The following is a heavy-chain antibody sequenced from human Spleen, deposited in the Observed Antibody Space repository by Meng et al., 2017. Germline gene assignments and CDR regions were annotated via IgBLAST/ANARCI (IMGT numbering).Heavy chain of an antibody. CDR1: GGSISSGDYY. D-gene: IGHD5-12*01. Sequence: QVQLPESGPGLVKPSQTLSLTGTVSGGSISSGDYYWSWIRQPPGRGLEWIGYIYYTGSTYYNPSLKSRVTISLDTSKNQFSLRLSSVTAADTAVYYCARDLGYSGYGGYWGQGTLVTVSS. J-gene: IGHJ4*02. CDR2: IYYTGST. CDR3: ARDLGYSGYGGY. V-gene: IGHV4-30-4*01.